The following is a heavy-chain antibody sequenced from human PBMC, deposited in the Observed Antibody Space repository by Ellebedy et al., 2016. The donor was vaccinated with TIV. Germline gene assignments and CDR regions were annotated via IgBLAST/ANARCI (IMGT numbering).Heavy chain of an antibody. Sequence: GESLKISCAASGFTFSSYSMPWVRQAPGKGLEWVAVIWYDGSNKYYADSVKGRFTISRDNSKNRLYLQMNTLRAEDKAVYYCARDTGSFRGYFDYWGQGTLVTVSS. CDR2: IWYDGSNK. CDR3: ARDTGSFRGYFDY. CDR1: GFTFSSYS. D-gene: IGHD1-26*01. J-gene: IGHJ4*02. V-gene: IGHV3-33*01.